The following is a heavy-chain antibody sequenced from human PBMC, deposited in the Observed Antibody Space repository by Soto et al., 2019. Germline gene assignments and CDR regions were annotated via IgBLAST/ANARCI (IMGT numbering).Heavy chain of an antibody. D-gene: IGHD3-10*01. Sequence: QVQLVQSGAQVKKPGSSVKVSCRTSGDTFSSDTFSWVRQAPGQGLEWMGRIIPIIGITNYAQKFQGRVTITADKSTTTAYMELSSLRSEDTAVYYCAQGPYYGSGSYSDFWGQGTLVTVS. CDR3: AQGPYYGSGSYSDF. CDR1: GDTFSSDT. V-gene: IGHV1-69*02. J-gene: IGHJ4*02. CDR2: IIPIIGIT.